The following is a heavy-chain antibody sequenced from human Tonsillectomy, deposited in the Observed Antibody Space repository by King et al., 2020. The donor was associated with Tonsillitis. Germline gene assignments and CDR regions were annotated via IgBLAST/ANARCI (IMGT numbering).Heavy chain of an antibody. CDR1: GYTFTKNA. D-gene: IGHD5-12*01. CDR2: INVGNGNT. J-gene: IGHJ6*03. V-gene: IGHV1-3*01. CDR3: ARSREYSGYDLLDYYYYYYMDV. Sequence: QVQLVQSGAEVKKSGASVKVSCKASGYTFTKNAMHWVRQAPGQRPEWMGWINVGNGNTKYSQKFQGRVTITRDTSASTAYLELSSLRSEDTAVYYCARSREYSGYDLLDYYYYYYMDVWGKGTTVTVSS.